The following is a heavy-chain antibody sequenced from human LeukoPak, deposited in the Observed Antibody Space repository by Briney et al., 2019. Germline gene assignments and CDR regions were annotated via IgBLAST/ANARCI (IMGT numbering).Heavy chain of an antibody. Sequence: GGSLRLSCAASGFTFSSYAMSWVRQTPGKGLEWVSAISGSGGSTYYADSVKGRFTISRDNSKNTLYLQMNSLRAEDTAAYYCAKGTTVTTLGYWGQGTLVTVSS. CDR2: ISGSGGST. V-gene: IGHV3-23*01. CDR1: GFTFSSYA. J-gene: IGHJ4*02. CDR3: AKGTTVTTLGY. D-gene: IGHD4-17*01.